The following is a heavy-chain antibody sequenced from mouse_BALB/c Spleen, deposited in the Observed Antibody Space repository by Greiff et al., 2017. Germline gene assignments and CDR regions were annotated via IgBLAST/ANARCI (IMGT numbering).Heavy chain of an antibody. J-gene: IGHJ3*01. CDR1: GFNIKDYY. CDR2: IDPENGNT. D-gene: IGHD2-1*01. V-gene: IGHV14-1*02. Sequence: VQLQQSGAELVRPGALVKLSCKASGFNIKDYYMHWVKQRPEQGLEWIGWIDPENGNTIYDPKFQGKASITADTSSNTAYLQLSSLTSEDTAVYYCARSGNYVLAYWGQGTLVTVSA. CDR3: ARSGNYVLAY.